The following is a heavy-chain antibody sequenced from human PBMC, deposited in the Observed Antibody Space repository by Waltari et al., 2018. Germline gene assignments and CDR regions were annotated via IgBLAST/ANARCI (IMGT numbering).Heavy chain of an antibody. V-gene: IGHV4-39*07. Sequence: QLQLQESGPGLVKPSETLSLTCTVSGGSISSSSYYWGWIRQPPGQGLEWIGSIYYSGCTYYNPSLKSRVTISVDTSKNQFSLKLSSVTAADTAVYYCAVGRGTPDYWGQGTLVTVSS. CDR3: AVGRGTPDY. J-gene: IGHJ4*02. CDR1: GGSISSSSYY. CDR2: IYYSGCT. D-gene: IGHD3-16*01.